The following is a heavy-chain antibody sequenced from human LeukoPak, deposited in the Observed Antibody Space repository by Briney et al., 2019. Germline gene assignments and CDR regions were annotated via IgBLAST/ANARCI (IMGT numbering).Heavy chain of an antibody. D-gene: IGHD3-10*01. J-gene: IGHJ4*02. CDR3: VKSSGGARPHSRIFDF. CDR1: GLSISTYT. V-gene: IGHV3-23*01. Sequence: GGSLRLSCAASGLSISTYTMSWVRRAPGKGLESIALVSPDGTDRYYADSVRGRFTISRDNSRNMMSLQMNSLRAEDTATYFCVKSSGGARPHSRIFDFWGQGTLITVSS. CDR2: VSPDGTDR.